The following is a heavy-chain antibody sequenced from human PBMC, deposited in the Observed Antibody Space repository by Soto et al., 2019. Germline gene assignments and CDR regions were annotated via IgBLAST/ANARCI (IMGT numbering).Heavy chain of an antibody. D-gene: IGHD3-22*01. V-gene: IGHV4-39*01. J-gene: IGHJ4*02. Sequence: SETLSLTCTVSGGSISSSSYYWGWIRQPPGKGLEWIGSIYYSGSTYYNPSLKSRVTISVDTSKNQFSLKLSSVTAADTAVYYCARRDYYDSSGYYYPYYFDYWGQGTLVTVSS. CDR2: IYYSGST. CDR3: ARRDYYDSSGYYYPYYFDY. CDR1: GGSISSSSYY.